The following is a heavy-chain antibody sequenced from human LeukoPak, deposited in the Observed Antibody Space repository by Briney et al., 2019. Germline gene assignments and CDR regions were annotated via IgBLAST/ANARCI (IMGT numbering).Heavy chain of an antibody. Sequence: SETLSLTCTVSGGSISSYYWSWIRQPAGKGLEWIGRIYTSGSTNYNPSLKSRVTMSVDTSKNQFSLKLSSVTAADTVVYYCARADSSGYYYYFDYWGQGTLVTVSS. J-gene: IGHJ4*02. V-gene: IGHV4-4*07. CDR3: ARADSSGYYYYFDY. D-gene: IGHD3-22*01. CDR2: IYTSGST. CDR1: GGSISSYY.